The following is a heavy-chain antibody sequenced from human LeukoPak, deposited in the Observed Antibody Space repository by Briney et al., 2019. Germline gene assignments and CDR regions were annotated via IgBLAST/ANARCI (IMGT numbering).Heavy chain of an antibody. CDR3: AKDLREYSSSPRNAFDI. Sequence: PGGSLRLSCAASGFTFSSYGMSWVRQAPGKGLEWVSAISGSGSSTYSADSVKGRFTISRDNSKNTLYLQMNSLRAEDTAVYYCAKDLREYSSSPRNAFDIWGQGTMVTVSS. V-gene: IGHV3-23*01. D-gene: IGHD6-6*01. CDR1: GFTFSSYG. CDR2: ISGSGSST. J-gene: IGHJ3*02.